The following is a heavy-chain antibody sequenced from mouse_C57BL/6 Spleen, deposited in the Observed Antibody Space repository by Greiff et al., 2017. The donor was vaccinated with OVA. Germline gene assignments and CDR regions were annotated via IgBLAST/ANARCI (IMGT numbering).Heavy chain of an antibody. CDR2: INPNNGGT. CDR1: GYTFTDYY. V-gene: IGHV1-26*01. CDR3: ARVDYGNYGAMDY. Sequence: EVKLQQSGPELVKPGASVKISCKASGYTFTDYYMNWVKQSHGKSLEWIGDINPNNGGTSYNQKFKGKATLTVDKSSSTAYMELRSLTSEDSAVYYCARVDYGNYGAMDYRGQGTSVTASS. D-gene: IGHD2-1*01. J-gene: IGHJ4*01.